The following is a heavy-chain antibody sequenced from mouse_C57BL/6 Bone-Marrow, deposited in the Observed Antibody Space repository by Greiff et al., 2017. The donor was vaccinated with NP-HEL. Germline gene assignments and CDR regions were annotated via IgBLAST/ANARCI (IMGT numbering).Heavy chain of an antibody. V-gene: IGHV5-15*01. CDR3: ARGGLRRAMDY. CDR1: GFTFSDYG. J-gene: IGHJ4*01. CDR2: ISNLAYSI. Sequence: EVKVVESGGGLVQPGGSLKLSRAASGFTFSDYGMAWVRQAPRKGPEWVAFISNLAYSIYYADTVTGRFTISRENAKNTLYLEMSSLRSEDTAMYYCARGGLRRAMDYWGQGTSVTVSS. D-gene: IGHD2-4*01.